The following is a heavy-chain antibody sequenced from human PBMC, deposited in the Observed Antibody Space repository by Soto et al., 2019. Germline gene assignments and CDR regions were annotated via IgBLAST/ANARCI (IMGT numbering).Heavy chain of an antibody. D-gene: IGHD3-9*01. V-gene: IGHV4-39*01. Sequence: SETLSLTCSVSGDSLNSDNYYWGWIRQPPGKGLEWIGSIYYRGNTYYNPSLKTRVTISLDKSKSQFSLKLNSVTAADSAVYFCARLEGLATISYYFDYWAQGTLVNVSS. CDR1: GDSLNSDNYY. CDR2: IYYRGNT. J-gene: IGHJ4*02. CDR3: ARLEGLATISYYFDY.